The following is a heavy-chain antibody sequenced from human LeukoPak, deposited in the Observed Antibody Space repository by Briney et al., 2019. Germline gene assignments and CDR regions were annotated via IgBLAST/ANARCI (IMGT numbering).Heavy chain of an antibody. CDR1: GFTFSSYA. J-gene: IGHJ4*02. CDR2: ISGSIGST. V-gene: IGHV3-23*01. Sequence: GGSLRLSCAASGFTFSSYAMSWVRQAPGKGLEWVSAISGSIGSTYYTDSVKGRFTVSRDNSKNTLYLQMNSLRAEDTAVYYCAKGVRFWSGRRNPPYYFDYWGQGTLVTVSS. CDR3: AKGVRFWSGRRNPPYYFDY. D-gene: IGHD3-3*01.